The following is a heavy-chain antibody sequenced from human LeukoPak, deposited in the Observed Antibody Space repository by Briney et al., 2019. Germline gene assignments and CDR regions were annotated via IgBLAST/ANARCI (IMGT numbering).Heavy chain of an antibody. Sequence: KPSEAPSLTPTVPGGSIISYFRRWGPEPPRKGLGWIGYIYYSGSTNYNPSLKSRVTISVDTSKNQFSLKLSSVTAADTAVYYCARAAGVPVAFDIWGQGTMVTVSS. D-gene: IGHD2-8*01. CDR2: IYYSGST. V-gene: IGHV4-59*01. CDR3: ARAAGVPVAFDI. J-gene: IGHJ3*02. CDR1: GGSIISYF.